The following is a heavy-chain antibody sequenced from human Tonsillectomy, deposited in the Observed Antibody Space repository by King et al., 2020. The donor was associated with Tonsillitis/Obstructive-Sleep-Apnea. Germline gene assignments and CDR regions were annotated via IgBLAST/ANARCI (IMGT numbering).Heavy chain of an antibody. CDR3: ARATTVTTDYYYSYMDV. J-gene: IGHJ6*03. CDR2: IIPIFGTA. D-gene: IGHD4-11*01. V-gene: IGHV1-69*01. Sequence: VQLVESGAEVKKPGSSVKVSCKASGGTFSSYAINWVRQAPGQGLEWMGGIIPIFGTANYAQKFQGRGTITADESTSTAYMELSSLRSEDTAVYYCARATTVTTDYYYSYMDVWGKGTTVTVSS. CDR1: GGTFSSYA.